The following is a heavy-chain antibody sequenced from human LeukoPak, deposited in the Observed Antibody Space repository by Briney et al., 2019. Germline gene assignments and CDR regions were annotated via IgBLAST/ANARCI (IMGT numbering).Heavy chain of an antibody. CDR3: ARDYYGSGYYYYYGMDV. V-gene: IGHV1-69*04. Sequence: SVKVSCKASGGTFSSYAISWVRQAPGQGLEWMGRIIPILGIANYAQKFQGRVTITADKSPSTAYMELSSLRSEDTAVYYCARDYYGSGYYYYYGMDVWGQGTTVTVSS. CDR1: GGTFSSYA. CDR2: IIPILGIA. D-gene: IGHD3-10*01. J-gene: IGHJ6*02.